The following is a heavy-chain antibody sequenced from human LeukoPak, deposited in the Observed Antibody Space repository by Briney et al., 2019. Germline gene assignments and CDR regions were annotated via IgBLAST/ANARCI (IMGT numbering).Heavy chain of an antibody. V-gene: IGHV1-69*04. Sequence: SVKVSCKASGGTFSSYAISWVRQAPGQGLEWMGRIIPILGIANYAQKFQGRVTITADKSTSTAYMGLSSLRSEDTAVYYCAVLYGGNYVFDYWGQGTLVTVSS. CDR1: GGTFSSYA. CDR3: AVLYGGNYVFDY. CDR2: IIPILGIA. D-gene: IGHD4-23*01. J-gene: IGHJ4*02.